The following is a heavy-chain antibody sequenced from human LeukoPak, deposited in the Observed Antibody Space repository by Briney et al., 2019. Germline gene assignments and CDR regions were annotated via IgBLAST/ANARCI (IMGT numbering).Heavy chain of an antibody. CDR2: IWYDGSNK. CDR3: ARDFSGYIDY. Sequence: GRSLRLSCAASGFTFGSYGMHWVRQAPGKGPEWVAVIWYDGSNKYYADSVKGRFTISRDNSKNTLYLQMNSLRAEDTAVYYCARDFSGYIDYWGQGTLVTVSS. J-gene: IGHJ4*02. CDR1: GFTFGSYG. V-gene: IGHV3-33*01. D-gene: IGHD2-15*01.